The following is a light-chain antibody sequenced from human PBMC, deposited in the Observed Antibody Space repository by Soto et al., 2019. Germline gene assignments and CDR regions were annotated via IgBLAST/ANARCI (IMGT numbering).Light chain of an antibody. V-gene: IGLV3-27*01. J-gene: IGLJ2*01. CDR3: YSAADDVV. CDR1: VLAKKY. CDR2: KDS. Sequence: SSELTQPSSVSVSPGQTARITCSGDVLAKKYARWFQQKPGQAPVVVIYKDSERPSGIPERFSGSTSGTTVTLTISGAQVEDEADYYCYSAADDVVFGGGTKVTVL.